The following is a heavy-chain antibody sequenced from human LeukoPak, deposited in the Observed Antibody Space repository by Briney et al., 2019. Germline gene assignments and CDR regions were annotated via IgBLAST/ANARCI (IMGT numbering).Heavy chain of an antibody. CDR3: ERRPGLWFGEFEDDY. CDR1: VRTFNIYA. V-gene: IGHV1-69*13. D-gene: IGHD3-10*01. J-gene: IGHJ4*02. CDR2: IIPIFGTA. Sequence: SVSVSFKASVRTFNIYAISWVRHAPGQGLEWMGGIIPIFGTANYAQKFQGRVTITADESTSTAYMELSSVRSEHTAVYYCERRPGLWFGEFEDDYWGQGTLVPVSS.